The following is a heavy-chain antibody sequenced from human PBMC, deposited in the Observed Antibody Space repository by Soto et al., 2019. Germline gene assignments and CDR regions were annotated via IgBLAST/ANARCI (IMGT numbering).Heavy chain of an antibody. CDR1: GYTFTGYG. V-gene: IGHV1-18*01. J-gene: IGHJ6*02. Sequence: GASVKVSCKASGYTFTGYGISWVRQAPGQGLEWMGWISAYNGNTNYAQKLQGRVTMTKDTSTSTAYMELSSLRSEDTAVYYCATDRGIAAAGRGYYYYYGMDVWGQGTTVTVSS. CDR2: ISAYNGNT. D-gene: IGHD6-13*01. CDR3: ATDRGIAAAGRGYYYYYGMDV.